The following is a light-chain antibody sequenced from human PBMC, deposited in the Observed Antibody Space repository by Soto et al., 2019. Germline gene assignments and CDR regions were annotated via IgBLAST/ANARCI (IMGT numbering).Light chain of an antibody. J-gene: IGKJ1*01. Sequence: EIVLTQSPGTLSLSPGERATLSCRASQSVSSSDLAWYQQKPGQAPRLLIYGASGRATGIPDRFSGSGSGTDFTLTISRLEPEDFAVYSCQQYVSSPWTFGQGTKVEMK. CDR3: QQYVSSPWT. CDR1: QSVSSSD. V-gene: IGKV3-20*01. CDR2: GAS.